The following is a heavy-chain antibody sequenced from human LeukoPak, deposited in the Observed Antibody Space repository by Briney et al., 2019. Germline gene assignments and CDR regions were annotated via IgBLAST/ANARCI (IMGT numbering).Heavy chain of an antibody. J-gene: IGHJ4*02. Sequence: PSETLSLTSAVYGGSFSGYYWSWIRQPPGKGLEWIGEINHSGSTNYNPSLKSRVTISVDTSKNQFSLKLSSVTAADTAVYYCARGLKGRWLQFPFDYWGQGTLVTVSS. V-gene: IGHV4-34*01. CDR2: INHSGST. CDR3: ARGLKGRWLQFPFDY. CDR1: GGSFSGYY. D-gene: IGHD5-24*01.